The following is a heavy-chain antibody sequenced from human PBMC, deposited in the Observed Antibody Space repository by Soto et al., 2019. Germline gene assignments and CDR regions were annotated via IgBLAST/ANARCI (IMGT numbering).Heavy chain of an antibody. J-gene: IGHJ6*03. D-gene: IGHD4-4*01. V-gene: IGHV3-30*18. CDR3: AKASQELRVYYYMDV. Sequence: GGSLRLSCAASGFTFSSYGMHWVRQAPGKGLEWVAVISYDGSNKYYADSVKGRFTISRDNSKNTLYLQMNSLRAGDTAVYYCAKASQELRVYYYMDVWGKGTTVTVSS. CDR2: ISYDGSNK. CDR1: GFTFSSYG.